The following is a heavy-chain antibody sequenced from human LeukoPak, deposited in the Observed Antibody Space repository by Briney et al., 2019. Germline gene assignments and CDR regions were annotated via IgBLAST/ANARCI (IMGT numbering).Heavy chain of an antibody. CDR2: IRQDGSEK. Sequence: PGGALRLSCAASGFPLSSYWMSWVRQTPGKGLACVANIRQDGSEKNYMDSVKGRFTHSRDNAKTSLYLQKNSLRAEDTVVYHCVRGGSWFAPWGQGTLVTVSS. CDR3: VRGGSWFAP. D-gene: IGHD3-16*01. J-gene: IGHJ5*02. CDR1: GFPLSSYW. V-gene: IGHV3-7*01.